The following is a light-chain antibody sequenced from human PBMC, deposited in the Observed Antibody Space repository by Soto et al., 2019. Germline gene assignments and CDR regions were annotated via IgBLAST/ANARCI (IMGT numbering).Light chain of an antibody. Sequence: EIVMTQSPATLSVSPGERATLSCRASQSVSSNLAWYQQKPGQAPRLLIYGASTRATGIPARFSGSGSGTDFTLTISGLQPEDFAAYYCQQLRSYPSTFGGGTKVDI. CDR3: QQLRSYPST. CDR2: GAS. CDR1: QSVSSN. V-gene: IGKV3-15*01. J-gene: IGKJ4*01.